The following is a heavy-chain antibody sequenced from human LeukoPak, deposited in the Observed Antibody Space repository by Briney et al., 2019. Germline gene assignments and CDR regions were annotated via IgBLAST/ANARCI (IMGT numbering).Heavy chain of an antibody. CDR3: ARVSGSGSYYNDN. D-gene: IGHD3-10*01. J-gene: IGHJ4*02. CDR1: GYTFINYG. CDR2: ISNSNGNA. V-gene: IGHV1-18*01. Sequence: ASVKVSCKASGYTFINYGISWVRQAPGQGLEWVGWISNSNGNANYAQKFQGRVTMTTDTSTSTAYMELRSLRSDDTAVYYCARVSGSGSYYNDNWGQGTLVTVSS.